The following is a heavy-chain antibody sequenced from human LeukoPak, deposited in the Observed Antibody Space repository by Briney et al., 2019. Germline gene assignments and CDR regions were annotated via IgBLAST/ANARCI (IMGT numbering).Heavy chain of an antibody. CDR3: ACEGSVRGVIRF. CDR2: IYTSGST. V-gene: IGHV4-4*07. D-gene: IGHD3-10*01. Sequence: SSETLSLTCTVSGGSISSYYWSWIRQPAGKGLEWLGRIYTSGSTNYNPSLKSRVTMSVDTSKDQFSLKLSSVTAADTAVYYCACEGSVRGVIRFWGQGTLVTVSS. CDR1: GGSISSYY. J-gene: IGHJ4*02.